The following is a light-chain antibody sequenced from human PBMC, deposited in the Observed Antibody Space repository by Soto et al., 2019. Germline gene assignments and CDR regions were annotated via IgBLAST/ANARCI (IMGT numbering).Light chain of an antibody. CDR2: DVS. CDR1: SSDVGGYNY. Sequence: QSALTQPRSVSGSPGQSVTISCTGTSSDVGGYNYVSWYQQHPGKAPKLMIYDVSTRPSGVPDRFSGSKSGNTASLTISGLQAEYEADYYCSSYAGSNSVVFGGGTKLTVL. CDR3: SSYAGSNSVV. V-gene: IGLV2-11*01. J-gene: IGLJ2*01.